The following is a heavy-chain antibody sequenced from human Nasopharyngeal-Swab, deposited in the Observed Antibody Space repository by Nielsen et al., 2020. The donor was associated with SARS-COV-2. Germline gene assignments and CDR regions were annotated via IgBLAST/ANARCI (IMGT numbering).Heavy chain of an antibody. D-gene: IGHD6-13*01. CDR2: IDPSDSYT. V-gene: IGHV5-10-1*01. J-gene: IGHJ4*02. CDR1: GYSFTSYW. CDR3: ARQYSSRIDY. Sequence: GESLKISCKGSGYSFTSYWISWVRQMPGKGLEWVGRIDPSDSYTNYSPSFQGHVTISADKSISTAYLQWSSLKASDTAMYYCARQYSSRIDYWGQGTLVTVSS.